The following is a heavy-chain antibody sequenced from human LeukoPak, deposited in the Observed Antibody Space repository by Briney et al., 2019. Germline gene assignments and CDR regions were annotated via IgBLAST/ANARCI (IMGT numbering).Heavy chain of an antibody. D-gene: IGHD2-21*02. V-gene: IGHV1-2*06. Sequence: GASVKVSCKASGYTFTDHYMHWVRQAPGQGLEWMGRINPNSGGTNYAQKFQGRGTMTRDTSISTAYMELSRLRSDDTAVYYCARESRCGGDCYDSDYWGQGTLVIVSS. CDR2: INPNSGGT. CDR3: ARESRCGGDCYDSDY. J-gene: IGHJ4*02. CDR1: GYTFTDHY.